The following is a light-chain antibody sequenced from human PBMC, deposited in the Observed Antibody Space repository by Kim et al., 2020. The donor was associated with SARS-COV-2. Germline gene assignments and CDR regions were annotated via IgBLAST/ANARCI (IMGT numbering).Light chain of an antibody. CDR3: QSYDSSLSAYV. J-gene: IGLJ1*01. CDR2: GNN. Sequence: VPISCTGSSPNIGAGYDLHWYQQLPGAAPNLLIYGNNTRPSGVPDRLSASKSGTSASLAITGLQAEDEADYYCQSYDSSLSAYVFGTGTKVTVL. CDR1: SPNIGAGYD. V-gene: IGLV1-40*01.